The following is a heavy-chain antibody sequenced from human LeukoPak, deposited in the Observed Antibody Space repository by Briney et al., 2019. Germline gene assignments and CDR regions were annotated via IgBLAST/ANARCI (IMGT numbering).Heavy chain of an antibody. V-gene: IGHV1-8*01. Sequence: ASVKVSCKASGYTFTSYNINWVRQATGQGLEWMGWMNPNSGNTGYAQKFQGRVSMTRDTSISTAYMELSSLRSEDTAVYYCTRGPVEAVFGVSTEDWGQGTTVTVSS. CDR1: GYTFTSYN. D-gene: IGHD3-10*02. CDR2: MNPNSGNT. CDR3: TRGPVEAVFGVSTED. J-gene: IGHJ6*02.